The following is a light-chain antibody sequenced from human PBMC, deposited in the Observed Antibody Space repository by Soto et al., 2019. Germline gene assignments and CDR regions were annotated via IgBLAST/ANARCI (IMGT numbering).Light chain of an antibody. CDR2: AAS. CDR3: QQYYSYPTWT. J-gene: IGKJ1*01. CDR1: QGISSY. V-gene: IGKV1-8*01. Sequence: AIRMTQSPSSFSASTGDRVTITCRASQGISSYLAWYQQKPGKAPKLLIYAASTFQSGVPSRFSGSGSGTDFTLTISCLQSEDFATYYCQQYYSYPTWTFGQGTKVEIK.